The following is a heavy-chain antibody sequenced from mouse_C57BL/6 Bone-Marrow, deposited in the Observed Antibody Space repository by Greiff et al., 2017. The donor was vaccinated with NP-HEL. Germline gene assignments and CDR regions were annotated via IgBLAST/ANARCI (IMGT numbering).Heavy chain of an antibody. CDR2: IHPNRGST. V-gene: IGHV1-64*01. CDR3: ARCDYDGSSNYFDY. Sequence: QVQLQQPGAELVKPGASVKLSCKASGYTFTSYWMHWVKQRPGQGLEWIGMIHPNRGSTNYNEKFKSKATLTVDKSSSTAYMQLRSLTSEDSAVYYCARCDYDGSSNYFDYWGQGTTLTVSS. J-gene: IGHJ2*01. CDR1: GYTFTSYW. D-gene: IGHD1-1*01.